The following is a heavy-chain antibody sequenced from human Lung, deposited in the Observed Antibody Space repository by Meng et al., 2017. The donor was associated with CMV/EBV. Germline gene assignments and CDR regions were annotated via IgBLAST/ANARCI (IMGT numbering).Heavy chain of an antibody. CDR1: GFFVSSNY. CDR3: ARGRSSSWFDY. V-gene: IGHV3-66*02. J-gene: IGHJ4*02. CDR2: LYTGGIT. Sequence: ESLKISCAASGFFVSSNYMSWVRQAPGRGLEWVSVLYTGGITYYADSVRGRFTISRDNSKNTVFLQMNSLRPEDTAVYFCARGRSSSWFDYWGQGTLVTCSS. D-gene: IGHD6-13*01.